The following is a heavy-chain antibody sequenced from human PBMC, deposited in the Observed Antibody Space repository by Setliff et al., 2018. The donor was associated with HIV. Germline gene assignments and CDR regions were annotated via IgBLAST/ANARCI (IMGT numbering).Heavy chain of an antibody. CDR2: MTPNTGVA. CDR1: GHTFSNSD. Sequence: ASVKVSCKASGHTFSNSDIHWVRRATGQGLEWMGWMTPNTGVAGYALKYQGRVTMTRDTSISTAYMELSSLTSEGTAVYWCASGKGVGGVIITGGLDVWGKGTTVTVSS. J-gene: IGHJ6*03. V-gene: IGHV1-8*01. D-gene: IGHD3-10*01. CDR3: ASGKGVGGVIITGGLDV.